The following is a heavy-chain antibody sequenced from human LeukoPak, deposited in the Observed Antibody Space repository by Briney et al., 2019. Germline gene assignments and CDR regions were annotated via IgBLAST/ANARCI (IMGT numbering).Heavy chain of an antibody. CDR2: IYYSGST. CDR1: GGSISSSSYY. V-gene: IGHV4-39*01. CDR3: ARGQAVAPLDY. Sequence: SETLSLTCTVSGGSISSSSYYWGWIRQPPGKGLEWIGSIYYSGSTYYNPSLKSRVTISVDTSKNQFSLKLSSVTAADTAVYYCARGQAVAPLDYWGQGTLVTVSS. J-gene: IGHJ4*02. D-gene: IGHD6-19*01.